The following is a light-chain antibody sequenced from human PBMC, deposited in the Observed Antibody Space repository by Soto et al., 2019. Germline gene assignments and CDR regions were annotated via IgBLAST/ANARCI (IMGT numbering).Light chain of an antibody. J-gene: IGLJ2*01. V-gene: IGLV2-23*01. CDR1: SSDVGGYSL. Sequence: QSALTQPASVSGSPGQSITVSCTGTSSDVGGYSLVSWYHQNPGKAPKLVIYEGSKRPSGVSNRLFGSKSGNTASLTISGLQPEDEGDYYCCSYTSSTVIFGGGTKVTVL. CDR2: EGS. CDR3: CSYTSSTVI.